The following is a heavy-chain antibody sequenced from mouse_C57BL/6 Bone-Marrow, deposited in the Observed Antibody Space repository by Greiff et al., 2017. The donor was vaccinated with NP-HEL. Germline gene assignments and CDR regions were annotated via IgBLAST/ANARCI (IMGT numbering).Heavy chain of an antibody. CDR3: NTAARRAMDY. V-gene: IGHV14-4*01. CDR1: GFTIKDDY. J-gene: IGHJ4*01. Sequence: VQLKQSGAVLVRPGASVKLSCTASGFTIKDDYMHWVKQRPEQGLEWIGWIDPENGDTDYASKFQGKATITADTSSNTAYLQLSSLTSEDTDGSYCNTAARRAMDYWGQGTSVTVSS. CDR2: IDPENGDT.